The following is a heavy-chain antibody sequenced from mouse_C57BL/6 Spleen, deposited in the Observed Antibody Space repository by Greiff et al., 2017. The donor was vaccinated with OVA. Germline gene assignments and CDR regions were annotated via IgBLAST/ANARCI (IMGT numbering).Heavy chain of an antibody. J-gene: IGHJ3*01. CDR3: ARVGANWDWFAY. CDR1: GFTFSDYY. CDR2: INYDGSST. Sequence: EVQRVESEGGLVQPGSSMKLSCTASGFTFSDYYMAWVRQVPEKGLEWVANINYDGSSTYYLDSLKSRFIISRDNAKNILYLQMSSLKSEDTATYYCARVGANWDWFAYWGQGTLVTVSA. D-gene: IGHD4-1*01. V-gene: IGHV5-16*01.